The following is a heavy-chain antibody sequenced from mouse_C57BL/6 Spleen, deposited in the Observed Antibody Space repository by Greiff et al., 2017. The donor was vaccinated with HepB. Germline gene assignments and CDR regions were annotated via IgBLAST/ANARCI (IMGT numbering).Heavy chain of an antibody. CDR3: ARSWDYGSGGYFDV. CDR1: GYTFTSYG. CDR2: IYPRSGNT. V-gene: IGHV1-81*01. J-gene: IGHJ1*03. Sequence: VQLQQSGAELARPGASVKLSCKASGYTFTSYGISWVKQRTGQGLEWIGEIYPRSGNTYYNEKFKGKATLTADKSSSTAYMELRSLTSEDSAVYFCARSWDYGSGGYFDVWGTGTTVTVSS. D-gene: IGHD1-1*01.